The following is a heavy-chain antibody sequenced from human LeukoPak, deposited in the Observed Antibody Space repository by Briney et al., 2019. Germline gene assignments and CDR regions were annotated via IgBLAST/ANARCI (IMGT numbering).Heavy chain of an antibody. CDR1: GGSISSGDYY. CDR2: IYYSGST. CDR3: ARVRGIAVAVNAFDI. D-gene: IGHD6-19*01. Sequence: SETLSLTCTVSGGSISSGDYYWSWIRQPPGKGLEWIGYIYYSGSTYYNPSLKSRVTISVDTSKNQFSLKLSSVTAADTAVYYCARVRGIAVAVNAFDIWGQGTMVTVSS. V-gene: IGHV4-30-4*08. J-gene: IGHJ3*02.